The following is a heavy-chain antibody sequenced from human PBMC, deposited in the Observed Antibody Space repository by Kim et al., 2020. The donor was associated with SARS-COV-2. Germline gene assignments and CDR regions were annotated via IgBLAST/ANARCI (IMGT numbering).Heavy chain of an antibody. D-gene: IGHD3-22*01. V-gene: IGHV3-23*01. CDR3: AKDNRPDDSSGYYYYYYGMDV. CDR2: ISGSGGST. CDR1: GFTFSSYA. Sequence: GGSLRLSCAASGFTFSSYAMSWVRQAPGKGLEWVSAISGSGGSTYYADSVKGRFTISRDNSKNTLYLQMNSLRAEDTAVYYCAKDNRPDDSSGYYYYYYGMDVWGQGTTVTVSS. J-gene: IGHJ6*02.